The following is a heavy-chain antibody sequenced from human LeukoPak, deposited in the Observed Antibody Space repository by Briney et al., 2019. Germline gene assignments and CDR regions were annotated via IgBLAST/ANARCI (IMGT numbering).Heavy chain of an antibody. CDR2: INHSGSP. CDR1: GGSFSGYS. J-gene: IGHJ4*02. Sequence: SETPSLTCAVFGGSFSGYSWSWIRQPPGKGLEWIGEINHSGSPNYTPSLKSRVTISVDTSKNQFSLKLSSVTAADTAVYYCARGAGAYYYDSSGYYGKNYYFDYWGQGTLVTVSS. CDR3: ARGAGAYYYDSSGYYGKNYYFDY. V-gene: IGHV4-34*01. D-gene: IGHD3-22*01.